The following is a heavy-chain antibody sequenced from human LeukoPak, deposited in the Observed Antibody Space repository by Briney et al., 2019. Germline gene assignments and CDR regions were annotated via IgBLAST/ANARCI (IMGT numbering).Heavy chain of an antibody. J-gene: IGHJ4*02. CDR1: GYTFTSYY. D-gene: IGHD2-15*01. Sequence: ASVKVSCKASGYTFTSYYMHWVRQAPGQGLEWMRIINPSGGSTSYAQKFQGRVTMTRDTSTSTVYMELSSLRSEDTAVYYCARDRYCSGGSCYSDIDYWGQGTLVTVSS. CDR3: ARDRYCSGGSCYSDIDY. V-gene: IGHV1-46*01. CDR2: INPSGGST.